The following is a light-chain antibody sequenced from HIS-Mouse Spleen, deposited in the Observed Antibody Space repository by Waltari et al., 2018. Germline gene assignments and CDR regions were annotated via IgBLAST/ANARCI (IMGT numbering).Light chain of an antibody. J-gene: IGLJ2*01. V-gene: IGLV3-1*01. CDR1: KLGDKY. CDR2: QDI. CDR3: QAWDSSTVV. Sequence: SYELTQPPSVSVSPGQTASIPCSGDKLGDKYACWYQQKPGQSPVLVINQDIKRPSGIPERFSGSNSGNTATLTISGTQAMDEADYYCQAWDSSTVVFGGGTKLTVL.